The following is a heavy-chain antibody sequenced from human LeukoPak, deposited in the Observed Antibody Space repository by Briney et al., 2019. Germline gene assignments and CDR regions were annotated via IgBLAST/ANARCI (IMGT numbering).Heavy chain of an antibody. J-gene: IGHJ5*02. CDR2: IIPIFGTA. Sequence: ASVKVSCKASGGTFSSYAISWVRQAPGQGLEWMGGIIPIFGTANYAQKFQGRVTITTDESTSTAYMELSSLRSEVTAVYYCARDARGYCSSTSCPSRFDPWGQGTLVTVSS. V-gene: IGHV1-69*05. D-gene: IGHD2-2*01. CDR1: GGTFSSYA. CDR3: ARDARGYCSSTSCPSRFDP.